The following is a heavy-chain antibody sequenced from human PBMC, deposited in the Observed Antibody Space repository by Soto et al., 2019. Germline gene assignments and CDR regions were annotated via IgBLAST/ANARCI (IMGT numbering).Heavy chain of an antibody. D-gene: IGHD6-19*01. CDR1: GFTFSSYA. V-gene: IGHV3-23*01. CDR3: AKADSSGWSTFDY. J-gene: IGHJ4*02. CDR2: ISGSGGST. Sequence: PWGSLRLSRAASGFTFSSYAISCCRQSPFKWREWVSAISGSGGSTYYADSVKGRFTISRDNSKNTLYLQMNSLRAEDTAVYYCAKADSSGWSTFDYWGQGTLVTVSS.